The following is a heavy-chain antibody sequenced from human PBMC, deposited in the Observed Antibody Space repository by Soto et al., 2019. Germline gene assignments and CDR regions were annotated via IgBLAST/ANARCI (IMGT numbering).Heavy chain of an antibody. V-gene: IGHV3-9*01. D-gene: IGHD2-21*02. J-gene: IGHJ4*02. CDR1: GFTFDDYA. Sequence: GGSLRLSCAASGFTFDDYAMHWFRQIPGKGLEWVSGIIRNTGVTGYADSVKARFTISRDNAKNSLYLQMNNLRPEDTALYYCARDLGVVTAAQGYWGQGSLVTAPQ. CDR3: ARDLGVVTAAQGY. CDR2: IIRNTGVT.